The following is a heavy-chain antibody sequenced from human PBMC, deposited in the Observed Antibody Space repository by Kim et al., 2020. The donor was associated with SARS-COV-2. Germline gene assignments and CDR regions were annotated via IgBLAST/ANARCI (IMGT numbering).Heavy chain of an antibody. Sequence: GGSLRLSCAASGFTFSSYSMNWVRQAPGKGLEWVSYISSSSSTIYYADSVKGRFTISRDNAKNSLYLQMNSLRDEDTAVYYCARRAQWFGELSNYFDYWGQGTLVTVSS. CDR2: ISSSSSTI. CDR1: GFTFSSYS. V-gene: IGHV3-48*02. J-gene: IGHJ4*02. CDR3: ARRAQWFGELSNYFDY. D-gene: IGHD3-10*01.